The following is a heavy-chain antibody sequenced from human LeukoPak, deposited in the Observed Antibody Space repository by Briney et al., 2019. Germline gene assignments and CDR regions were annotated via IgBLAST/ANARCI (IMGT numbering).Heavy chain of an antibody. CDR3: ARGRGYCSSTSCPGTFFFDY. V-gene: IGHV4-34*01. CDR1: GGSFSGYY. J-gene: IGHJ4*02. D-gene: IGHD2-2*01. Sequence: PSETLSLTCAVYGGSFSGYYWSWIRQPPGKGLEWIGEINHSGSTNYNPSLKSRVTISVDTSKNQFSLKLSSVTAADMAVYYCARGRGYCSSTSCPGTFFFDYWGQGTLVTVSS. CDR2: INHSGST.